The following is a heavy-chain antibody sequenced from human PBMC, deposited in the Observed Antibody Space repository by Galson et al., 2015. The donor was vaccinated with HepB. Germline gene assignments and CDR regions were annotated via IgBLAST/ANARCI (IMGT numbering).Heavy chain of an antibody. Sequence: SLRLSCAASGFIFSTYSMNWVRQAPGKGLEWLSFITRSNIVYADSVRGRFTSSRDNAKNSLYLQMNSLRDEDMAVYYCVRDRRGGAFDIWGQGTMVTISS. CDR2: ITRSNI. CDR3: VRDRRGGAFDI. CDR1: GFIFSTYS. J-gene: IGHJ3*02. V-gene: IGHV3-48*02. D-gene: IGHD3-10*01.